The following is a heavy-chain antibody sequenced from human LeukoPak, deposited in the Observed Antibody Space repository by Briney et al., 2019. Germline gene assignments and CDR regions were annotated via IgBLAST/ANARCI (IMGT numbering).Heavy chain of an antibody. D-gene: IGHD3-3*01. J-gene: IGHJ4*02. CDR3: ARGSRFLEWLYY. CDR2: IYYSGST. CDR1: GGSISSGNYY. Sequence: PSETLSLTCTVSGGSISSGNYYWSWIRQHPGKGLEWIGYIYYSGSTYYNPSLKSRVTISVDTSKNQFSLKLSSVTAADTAVYYCARGSRFLEWLYYWGQGTLVTVSS. V-gene: IGHV4-31*03.